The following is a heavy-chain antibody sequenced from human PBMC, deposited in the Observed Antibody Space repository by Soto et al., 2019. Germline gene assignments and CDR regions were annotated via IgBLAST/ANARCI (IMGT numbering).Heavy chain of an antibody. D-gene: IGHD2-2*01. J-gene: IGHJ4*02. CDR2: IDYNGVT. V-gene: IGHV4-39*01. CDR1: GASISSRDYY. CDR3: GRVMIGTSRHTDSDY. Sequence: PSETLSLTCSVSGASISSRDYYWGWIRQTPGKGLEWIGNIDYNGVTYYNPSLESRVTVSKDTSKNQFSLKVASVTAADTAIYYCGRVMIGTSRHTDSDYWGQGTQVTVSS.